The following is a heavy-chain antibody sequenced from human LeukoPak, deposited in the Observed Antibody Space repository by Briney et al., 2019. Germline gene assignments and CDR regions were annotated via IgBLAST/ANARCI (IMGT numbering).Heavy chain of an antibody. CDR2: IKQDGSEK. CDR1: GFTFSSYW. CDR3: ARDKIVGATNFDY. J-gene: IGHJ4*02. Sequence: GGSLRLSCAVSGFTFSSYWMSRVRQAPEKGLEWVANIKQDGSEKYYVDSVKGRFTISRDNAKNSLYLQMNSLRAEDTAVYYCARDKIVGATNFDYWGQGTLVTVSS. V-gene: IGHV3-7*01. D-gene: IGHD1-26*01.